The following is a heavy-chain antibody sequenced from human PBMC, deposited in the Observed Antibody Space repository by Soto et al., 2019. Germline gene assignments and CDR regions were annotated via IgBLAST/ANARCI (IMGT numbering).Heavy chain of an antibody. J-gene: IGHJ4*02. D-gene: IGHD5-18*01. V-gene: IGHV4-61*01. CDR2: IYYSGST. CDR3: AREGYSYEFDY. Sequence: PSETLSLTCTVSGGSVSSGSYYWSWIRQPPGKGLEWIGYIYYSGSTNYNPSLKSRVTISVDTSKNQFSLKLSSVTAADTAVYYCAREGYSYEFDYWGKGTLVTVSS. CDR1: GGSVSSGSYY.